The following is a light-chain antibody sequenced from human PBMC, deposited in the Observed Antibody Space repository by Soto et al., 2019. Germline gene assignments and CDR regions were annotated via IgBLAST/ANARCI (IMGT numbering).Light chain of an antibody. J-gene: IGLJ3*02. CDR1: SSNTGSNT. CDR3: AVWDASLHAWV. V-gene: IGLV1-44*01. Sequence: QSVLTQPPSVSGTPGQWVSISCSGSSSNTGSNTINWYQELPGTAPKLLIYDNIQRPSGVPDRFSGSKSGTSAFLVISGLQSEDEADYFCAVWDASLHAWVFGGGTKLTVL. CDR2: DNI.